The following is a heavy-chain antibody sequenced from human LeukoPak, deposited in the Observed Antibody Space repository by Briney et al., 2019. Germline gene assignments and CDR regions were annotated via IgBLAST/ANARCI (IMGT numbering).Heavy chain of an antibody. D-gene: IGHD2-2*01. V-gene: IGHV3-53*01. CDR3: ARGETSSYDY. CDR2: IYTGGST. CDR1: GFTVSNNF. J-gene: IGHJ4*02. Sequence: GGSLRLSCAASGFTVSNNFMSWVRQTPGKRLEWVSVIYTGGSTYYADSVKGRFTISRDNSKNTLYLQMKSLRAEDTAVYYCARGETSSYDYWGQGTLVTVSS.